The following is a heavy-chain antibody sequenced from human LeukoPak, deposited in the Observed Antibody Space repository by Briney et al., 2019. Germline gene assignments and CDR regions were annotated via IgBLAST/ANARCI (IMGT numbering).Heavy chain of an antibody. Sequence: PSETLSLTCTVSGGSISSYYWSWIRQHPGKGLEWIGYIYYSGSTYYNPSLKSRVTISVDTSKNQFSLKLSSVTAADTAVYYCARDRGQYGMDVWGQGTTVTVSS. V-gene: IGHV4-59*06. CDR2: IYYSGST. D-gene: IGHD5-24*01. J-gene: IGHJ6*02. CDR3: ARDRGQYGMDV. CDR1: GGSISSYY.